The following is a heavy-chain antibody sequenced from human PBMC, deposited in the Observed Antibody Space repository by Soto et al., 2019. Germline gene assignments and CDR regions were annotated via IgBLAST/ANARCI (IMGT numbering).Heavy chain of an antibody. CDR2: IIPIFGTA. Sequence: QVQLVQSGAEVKKPGSSLKVSCKASGGTFSSYAISWVRQAPGQGLEWMGGIIPIFGTANYAQKFQGRVTITADKSTSTAYMELSSLRSEDTAVYYCARLMVYYYDSSGLNWFDPWGQGTLVTVSS. D-gene: IGHD3-22*01. CDR1: GGTFSSYA. CDR3: ARLMVYYYDSSGLNWFDP. V-gene: IGHV1-69*06. J-gene: IGHJ5*02.